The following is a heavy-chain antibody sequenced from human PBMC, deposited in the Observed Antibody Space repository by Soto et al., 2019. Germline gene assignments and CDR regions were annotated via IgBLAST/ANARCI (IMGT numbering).Heavy chain of an antibody. CDR1: GFTFSSYA. D-gene: IGHD3-22*01. CDR3: ARGAFLSYDSSGYYPY. Sequence: PGGSLRLSCAASGFTFSSYAMHWVRQAPGKGLEWVAVISYDGSNKYYADSVKGRFTISRDNSKNTLYLQINSLRAEDTAVYYCARGAFLSYDSSGYYPYWGQGTLVTVSS. CDR2: ISYDGSNK. J-gene: IGHJ4*02. V-gene: IGHV3-30-3*01.